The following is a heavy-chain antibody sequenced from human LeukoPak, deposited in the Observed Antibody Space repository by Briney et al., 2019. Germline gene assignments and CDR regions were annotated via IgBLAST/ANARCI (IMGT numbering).Heavy chain of an antibody. CDR3: AKDLRYYDYVWGGRVAYYYHGMDV. J-gene: IGHJ6*02. D-gene: IGHD3-16*01. CDR2: ISYDTNNK. CDR1: GLSFNNYG. V-gene: IGHV3-30*18. Sequence: GGSLSLSCAASGLSFNNYGMHWVRQAAGKGLEWVAVISYDTNNKYYADSVKGRFTISRDNSKNTLYLQMNGLRPEDTAVYYCAKDLRYYDYVWGGRVAYYYHGMDVWGQGTTVTVSS.